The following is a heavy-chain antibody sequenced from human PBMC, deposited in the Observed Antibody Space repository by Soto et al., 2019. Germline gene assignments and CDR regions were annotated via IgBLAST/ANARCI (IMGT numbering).Heavy chain of an antibody. CDR3: AREGPVSYWYFDL. Sequence: QVQLVESGGGVVQPGRSLRLSCAASGFTFSSYAMHWVRQAPGKGLEWVAVISYDGSNKYYADSVKGRFTISRDNSKNTLYLQMNSLRAEDTAVYYCAREGPVSYWYFDLWGRGTLVTVSS. J-gene: IGHJ2*01. V-gene: IGHV3-30-3*01. CDR2: ISYDGSNK. CDR1: GFTFSSYA.